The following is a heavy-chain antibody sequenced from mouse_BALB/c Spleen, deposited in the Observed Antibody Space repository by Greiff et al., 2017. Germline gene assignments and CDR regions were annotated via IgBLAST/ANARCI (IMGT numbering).Heavy chain of an antibody. Sequence: QVQLKQSGAELMKPGASVKISCKATGYTFSSYWIEWVKQRPGHGLEWIGEILPGSGSTNYNEKFKGKATFTADTSSNTAYMQLSSLTSEDSAVYYCARFLYGSSYAMDYWGQGTSVTVSS. CDR2: ILPGSGST. V-gene: IGHV1-9*01. CDR3: ARFLYGSSYAMDY. CDR1: GYTFSSYW. J-gene: IGHJ4*01. D-gene: IGHD1-1*01.